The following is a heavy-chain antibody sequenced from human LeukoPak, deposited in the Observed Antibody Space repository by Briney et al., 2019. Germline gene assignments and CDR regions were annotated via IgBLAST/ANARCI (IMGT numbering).Heavy chain of an antibody. D-gene: IGHD3-22*01. CDR3: ARQSISGSSVSYFDY. V-gene: IGHV4-59*01. CDR1: GGSISRYY. J-gene: IGHJ4*02. Sequence: KPSETLSLTCTVSGGSISRYYWSWIRQPPGKGLEWIGNIYDSGSTNYNPSLKSRVTISVDTSKNQCSLKLSSVTAADTAVYYCARQSISGSSVSYFDYWGQGTLVNVSS. CDR2: IYDSGST.